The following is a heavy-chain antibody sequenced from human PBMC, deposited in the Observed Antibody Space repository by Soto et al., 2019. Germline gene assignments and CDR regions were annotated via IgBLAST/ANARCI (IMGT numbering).Heavy chain of an antibody. Sequence: DVQLVGSGGGLVQPGGSLRLSCVASGFPFSSYAMHWVRQAPGKGLEWISYINGASTTTFYADSVKGRFPVSRDNAKNLLYLQRTRLRHEETAFYYCPRDLSPCGQGMLVTV. CDR1: GFPFSSYA. CDR3: PRDLSP. V-gene: IGHV3-48*02. J-gene: IGHJ5*02. CDR2: INGASTTT.